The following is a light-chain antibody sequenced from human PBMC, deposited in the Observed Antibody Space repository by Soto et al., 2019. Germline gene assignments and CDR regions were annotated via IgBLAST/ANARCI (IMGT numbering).Light chain of an antibody. V-gene: IGKV3-15*01. CDR2: GAP. Sequence: EIVVTPSPAPLSVSPGERATLSRRASQSVSSTLAWYQQKPGQAPRLLIYGAPTRATGIPARFSGSGSGTEFTLTISSLQSEDFAVYYCQQYNNWPPITFGQGTRLE. CDR3: QQYNNWPPIT. CDR1: QSVSST. J-gene: IGKJ5*01.